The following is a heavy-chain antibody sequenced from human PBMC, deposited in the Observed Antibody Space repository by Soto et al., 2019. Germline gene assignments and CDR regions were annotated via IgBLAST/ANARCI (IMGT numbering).Heavy chain of an antibody. CDR1: GFFLRDFG. Sequence: GGSLRLSCVASGFFLRDFGMHWVRQAPGKGLEWVSVIWYDGSTTYQGESVKGRFTMSRDNSKNTLYLQMNSLRAEDTAVYYCAKLYCSSTSCYDNAFDIWGQGTMVTVSS. D-gene: IGHD2-2*01. CDR2: IWYDGSTT. V-gene: IGHV3-33*06. CDR3: AKLYCSSTSCYDNAFDI. J-gene: IGHJ3*02.